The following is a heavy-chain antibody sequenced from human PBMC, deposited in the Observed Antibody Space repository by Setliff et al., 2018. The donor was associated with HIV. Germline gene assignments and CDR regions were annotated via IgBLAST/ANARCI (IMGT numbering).Heavy chain of an antibody. V-gene: IGHV5-51*01. J-gene: IGHJ4*02. D-gene: IGHD2-15*01. CDR1: GYGFSNYW. CDR2: IYPGDSDT. CDR3: ARSVPRYCSGGSCYPPLFDY. Sequence: PGESLKISCKGSGYGFSNYWLAWVRQTPGKGLEWMGIIYPGDSDTRYSPSFQGQVTFSADKSINTAYLQWGSLKASDTGIYYCARSVPRYCSGGSCYPPLFDYWGQGTLVTVS.